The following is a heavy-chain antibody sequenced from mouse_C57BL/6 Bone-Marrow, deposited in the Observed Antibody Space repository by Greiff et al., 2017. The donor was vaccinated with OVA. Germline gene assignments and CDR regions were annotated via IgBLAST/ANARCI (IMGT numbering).Heavy chain of an antibody. V-gene: IGHV5-4*03. CDR3: ARNYYGSSYGVN. CDR2: ISDGGSYT. CDR1: GFTFSSYA. D-gene: IGHD1-1*01. Sequence: EVNLVESGGGLVKPGGSLKLSCAASGFTFSSYAMSWVRQTPEKRLEWVATISDGGSYTYYPDNVKGRFTISRDNAKNNLYLQMSHLKSEDTAMYYCARNYYGSSYGVNWGQGTTLTVSS. J-gene: IGHJ2*01.